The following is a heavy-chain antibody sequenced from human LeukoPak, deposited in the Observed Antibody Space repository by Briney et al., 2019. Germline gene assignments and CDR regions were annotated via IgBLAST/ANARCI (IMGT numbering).Heavy chain of an antibody. CDR2: IYYSGST. CDR1: GGSISSYY. J-gene: IGHJ4*02. D-gene: IGHD2-15*01. CDR3: ARVRVVVAATVLDY. Sequence: SETLSLTCTVSGGSISSYYWSWIRQPPGKGLEWIGYIYYSGSTNYNPSLKSRVTISVDTSKNQFSLKLSSVTAADTAVYYCARVRVVVAATVLDYWGQGTLVTVSS. V-gene: IGHV4-59*01.